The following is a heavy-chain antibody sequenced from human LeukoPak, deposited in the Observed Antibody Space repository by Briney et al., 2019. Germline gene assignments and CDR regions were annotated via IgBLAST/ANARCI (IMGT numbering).Heavy chain of an antibody. D-gene: IGHD1-7*01. CDR2: ISGSGGST. CDR3: AKGRGITGTTRGAFDY. CDR1: GFTFSSYA. Sequence: GGSLRLSCAASGFTFSSYAMSWVRQAPGKGLEWVSAISGSGGSTYYADSVKGRFTISRDNSKNTLYLQMNSLRAEDTAVYYCAKGRGITGTTRGAFDYWGQGTLVTVSS. J-gene: IGHJ4*02. V-gene: IGHV3-23*01.